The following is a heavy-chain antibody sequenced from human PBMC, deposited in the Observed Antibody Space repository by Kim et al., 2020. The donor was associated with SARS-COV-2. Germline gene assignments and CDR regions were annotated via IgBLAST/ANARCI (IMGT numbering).Heavy chain of an antibody. CDR2: ISFDGRNM. Sequence: GGSLRLSCAASGFTFSSYGMHWVRQAPGKGLEWVAVISFDGRNMYYADSVKGRFTISRDNSKNTLFLQMNNLRAEDTAVYYCAKAALAYDFLWGSPDCWGQGTLVTVSS. CDR1: GFTFSSYG. CDR3: AKAALAYDFLWGSPDC. D-gene: IGHD3-16*01. V-gene: IGHV3-30*18. J-gene: IGHJ4*02.